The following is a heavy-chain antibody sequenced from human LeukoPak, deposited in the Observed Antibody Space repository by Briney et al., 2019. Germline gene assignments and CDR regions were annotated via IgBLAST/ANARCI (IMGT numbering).Heavy chain of an antibody. D-gene: IGHD5-12*01. V-gene: IGHV1-46*01. CDR3: ARALTGGYEFDY. J-gene: IGHJ4*02. Sequence: ASVKVSCKASGYTFTSYAMNWVRQAPGQGLEWMGIINPSGGSTSYAQKFQGRVTMTRDTSTSTVYMELSSLGSEDTAVYYCARALTGGYEFDYWGQGTLVTVSS. CDR1: GYTFTSYA. CDR2: INPSGGST.